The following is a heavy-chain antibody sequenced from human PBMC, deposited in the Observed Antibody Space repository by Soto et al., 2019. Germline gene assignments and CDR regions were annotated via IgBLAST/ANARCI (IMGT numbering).Heavy chain of an antibody. CDR3: AREEWLRRYYFDY. D-gene: IGHD5-12*01. Sequence: SETLSLTCTVSGGSISSSSYYWGWIRQPPGKGLEWIGSIYYSGSTYYNPSLKSRVTISVDTSKNQFSLKLSSVTAADMAVYYCAREEWLRRYYFDYWGQGTLVTVSS. J-gene: IGHJ4*02. CDR2: IYYSGST. CDR1: GGSISSSSYY. V-gene: IGHV4-39*02.